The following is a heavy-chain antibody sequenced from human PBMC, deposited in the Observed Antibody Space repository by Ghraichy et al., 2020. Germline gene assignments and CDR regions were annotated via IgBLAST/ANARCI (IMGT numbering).Heavy chain of an antibody. V-gene: IGHV3-7*01. CDR1: GFVFSRYW. CDR3: ARDPYGDYKYGGTDY. CDR2: IKADGSEK. Sequence: GRSLRLSCEASGFVFSRYWMSWVRQAPGKGLEWVASIKADGSEKYYVDSVNGRFTISRDNAKNSVSLEMNSLRVGDTAVYYCARDPYGDYKYGGTDYWGQGTLVTVSS. J-gene: IGHJ4*02. D-gene: IGHD4-17*01.